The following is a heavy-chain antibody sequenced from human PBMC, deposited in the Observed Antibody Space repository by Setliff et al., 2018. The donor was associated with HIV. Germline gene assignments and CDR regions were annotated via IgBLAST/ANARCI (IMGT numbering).Heavy chain of an antibody. CDR1: GFTFSSAW. V-gene: IGHV3-7*01. CDR2: ISPDGSAT. CDR3: ARDRHYDTLTGFPYFDY. Sequence: PGGSLRLSCAASGFTFSSAWMGWVRQAPAKGLEWVANISPDGSATYYVDSVKGRFTISRDNAKNSLYLQLNSLRVEDTAVYYCARDRHYDTLTGFPYFDYWGQGTLVTVSS. J-gene: IGHJ4*02. D-gene: IGHD3-9*01.